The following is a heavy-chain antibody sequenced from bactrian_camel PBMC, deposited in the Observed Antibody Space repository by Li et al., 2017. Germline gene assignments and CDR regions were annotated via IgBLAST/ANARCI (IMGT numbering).Heavy chain of an antibody. D-gene: IGHD2*01. CDR2: VDYAGRT. V-gene: IGHV3S55*01. J-gene: IGHJ4*01. CDR1: GVTYDAYSLGYA. Sequence: LVVSCVPNGVTYDAYSLGYALGWFRQAPGKEREGVAAVDYAGRTNYADSVKGRFTISKNNAKKALYLQMNNLKPEDTAMYYCAVEVVVGICRYEYNYWGQGTQVTVS. CDR3: AVEVVVGICRYEYNY.